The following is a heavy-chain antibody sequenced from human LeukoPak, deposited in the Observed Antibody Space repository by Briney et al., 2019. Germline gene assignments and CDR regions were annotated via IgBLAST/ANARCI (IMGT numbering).Heavy chain of an antibody. V-gene: IGHV1-46*01. CDR3: ARLGYCSSTSCQ. J-gene: IGHJ4*02. Sequence: GASVKVSCTASGYTFTSYPIQWVRQAPGQGLEWMGIINPSGGTTNYAQKFQGRVTMTRDTSTSTVYMELSSLRSEDTAVYYCARLGYCSSTSCQWGQGTLVTVSS. D-gene: IGHD2-2*01. CDR1: GYTFTSYP. CDR2: INPSGGTT.